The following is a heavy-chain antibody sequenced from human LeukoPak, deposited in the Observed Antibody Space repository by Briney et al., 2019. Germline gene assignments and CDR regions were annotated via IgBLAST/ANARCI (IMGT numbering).Heavy chain of an antibody. D-gene: IGHD1-1*01. J-gene: IGHJ4*02. Sequence: GGSLRLSCAASGFTFGTYDMYWIRQAPGKGLECVSSISRGGAYTYYADSVKGRFTISRDDSRNTLYLQMNSLRAEDTAVYYCSKKGQADNDGKPDWGQGTLVTVSS. V-gene: IGHV3-23*01. CDR3: SKKGQADNDGKPD. CDR1: GFTFGTYD. CDR2: ISRGGAYT.